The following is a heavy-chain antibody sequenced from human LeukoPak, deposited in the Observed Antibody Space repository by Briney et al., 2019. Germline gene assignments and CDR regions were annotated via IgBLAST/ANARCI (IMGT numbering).Heavy chain of an antibody. D-gene: IGHD4-23*01. CDR1: GYPFSTFD. Sequence: GASVKVSCTASGYPFSTFDINWVRQATGQGLEWMGWINPNTGNTGYAQQFQGRVTMTRNTSMGTAYMELSSRKSDDTAVYYCVREGSRVYGGANDYWGQGTLVTVPS. V-gene: IGHV1-8*01. CDR3: VREGSRVYGGANDY. CDR2: INPNTGNT. J-gene: IGHJ4*02.